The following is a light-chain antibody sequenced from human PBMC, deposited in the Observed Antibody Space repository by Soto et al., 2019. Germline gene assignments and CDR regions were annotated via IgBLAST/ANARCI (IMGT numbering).Light chain of an antibody. CDR1: QSTNS. CDR2: NAS. J-gene: IGKJ4*01. CDR3: QQFGPPVVT. V-gene: IGKV3-20*01. Sequence: ENVLTQSPGTLSLSPGERATLSCRASQSTNSLAWYQHKPGQAPGLLIYNASSRVPGIPDRFSGSGSGTDFTLSISSLEPEDFAVYFCQQFGPPVVTFGGGTKVDIK.